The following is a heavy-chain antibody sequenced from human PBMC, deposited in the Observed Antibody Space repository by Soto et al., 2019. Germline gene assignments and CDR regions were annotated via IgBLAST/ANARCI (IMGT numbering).Heavy chain of an antibody. V-gene: IGHV3-15*07. J-gene: IGHJ4*02. CDR2: VKSKPVGGTI. Sequence: PGGSLRLSCVGSGFTFSSAWMNWVRQAPGKGLEWVARVKSKPVGGTIDYAAPVKGRFTISRDNAKNSLYLQMNSLRVEDTALYYCARAPGFYGDFFDYWGQGTLVTVSS. CDR1: GFTFSSAW. D-gene: IGHD4-17*01. CDR3: ARAPGFYGDFFDY.